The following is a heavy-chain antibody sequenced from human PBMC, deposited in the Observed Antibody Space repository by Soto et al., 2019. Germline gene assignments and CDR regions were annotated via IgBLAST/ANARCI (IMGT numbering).Heavy chain of an antibody. J-gene: IGHJ5*01. V-gene: IGHV3-74*01. CDR1: GFTFSNYW. D-gene: IGHD3-16*01. CDR3: ARAGHMNTPTPLSWFDS. Sequence: DVQLVESGGGLVQPGGSLRLSCAASGFTFSNYWMHWVRQGPGQGLEWVSRINSDGTRKNHEESVKGRLTISRDNAKKTLYLQMNSLTAADTAVYYCARAGHMNTPTPLSWFDSWGQGTLVSVSS. CDR2: INSDGTRK.